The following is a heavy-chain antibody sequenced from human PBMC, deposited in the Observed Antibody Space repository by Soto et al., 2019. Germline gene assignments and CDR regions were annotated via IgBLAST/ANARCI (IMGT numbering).Heavy chain of an antibody. CDR1: VYTFTSNG. J-gene: IGHJ5*02. Sequence: VDSVKVSCKDSVYTFTSNGISWVRQAPGQRLEWMGWISAYNGNTNYAQKLQGRVTMTTDTSTSTAYMELRSLRSDDTAVYYCARHIVVVPAAMPGNWFDPWGQGTLVTVSS. V-gene: IGHV1-18*01. CDR3: ARHIVVVPAAMPGNWFDP. D-gene: IGHD2-2*01. CDR2: ISAYNGNT.